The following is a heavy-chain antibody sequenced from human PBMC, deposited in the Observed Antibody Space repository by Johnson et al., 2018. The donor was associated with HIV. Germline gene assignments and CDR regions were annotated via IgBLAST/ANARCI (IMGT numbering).Heavy chain of an antibody. CDR3: ARGGPYSSGWSGAGAFDI. V-gene: IGHV3-20*04. CDR1: GFTFDDYG. J-gene: IGHJ3*02. D-gene: IGHD6-19*01. Sequence: VQLVESGGGVVRPGGSLRLSCAASGFTFDDYGMSWVRQAPGKGLEWVSGINWDGGSTGYADSVKGRFTISRDNAKNCLYLQMNTLRAEDTALYYCARGGPYSSGWSGAGAFDIWGHGQWSPSLQ. CDR2: INWDGGST.